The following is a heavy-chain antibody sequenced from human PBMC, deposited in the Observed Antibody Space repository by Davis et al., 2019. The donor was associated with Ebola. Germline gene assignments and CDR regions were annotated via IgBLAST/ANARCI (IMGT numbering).Heavy chain of an antibody. CDR2: INGGNGET. CDR1: GYTFNSHG. D-gene: IGHD3-16*01. Sequence: AASVKVSCKASGYTFNSHGISWVRQAPGQGLEWMGRINGGNGETKYSQKFQGRVIMTRDTSANMVYMELTSLRPEDTAVYYCARASGGLGKYGGSVGPWGQGTLVTVSS. J-gene: IGHJ5*02. V-gene: IGHV1-3*01. CDR3: ARASGGLGKYGGSVGP.